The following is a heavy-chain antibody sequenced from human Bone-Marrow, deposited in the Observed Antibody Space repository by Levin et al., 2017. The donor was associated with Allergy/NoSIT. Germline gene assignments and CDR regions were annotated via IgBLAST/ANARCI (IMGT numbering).Heavy chain of an antibody. Sequence: GESLKISCKASGYTFTSYGISWVRQAPGQGLEWMGWISAYNGNTNYAQKLQGRVTMTTDTSTSTAYMELRSLRSDDTAVYYCARVWIQLWSQGGSFAGIDYWGQGTLVTVSS. CDR2: ISAYNGNT. D-gene: IGHD5-18*01. CDR3: ARVWIQLWSQGGSFAGIDY. J-gene: IGHJ4*02. V-gene: IGHV1-18*01. CDR1: GYTFTSYG.